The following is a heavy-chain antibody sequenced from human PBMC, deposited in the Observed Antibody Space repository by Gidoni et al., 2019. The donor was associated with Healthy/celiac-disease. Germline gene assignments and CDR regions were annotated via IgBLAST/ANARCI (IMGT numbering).Heavy chain of an antibody. V-gene: IGHV4-39*01. Sequence: QLPLQESRPGLVKPSETLSLTCTVSGGSLSSSSYYWGWIRQPPGKGLEWIGSIYYSGSTYYNPSLKSRVTISVDTSKNQFSLKLSSVTAADTAVYYCARHPGLLLGFDYWGQGTLVTVSS. CDR3: ARHPGLLLGFDY. CDR2: IYYSGST. CDR1: GGSLSSSSYY. J-gene: IGHJ4*02. D-gene: IGHD3-3*01.